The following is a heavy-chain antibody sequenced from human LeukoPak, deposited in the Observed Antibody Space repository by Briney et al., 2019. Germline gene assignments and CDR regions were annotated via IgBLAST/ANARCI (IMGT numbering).Heavy chain of an antibody. D-gene: IGHD5-18*01. CDR2: ISTYTGET. V-gene: IGHV1-18*01. CDR1: GYTFTTHG. CDR3: AREGAGTAMRLDQ. J-gene: IGHJ4*02. Sequence: ASVKVYCKASGYTFTTHGISWVRQAPGQGLDWMGWISTYTGETNYAQKFRGRVTMTTDTSTSTAYMELRTLRSDDTAVYYCAREGAGTAMRLDQWGQGTLVTASS.